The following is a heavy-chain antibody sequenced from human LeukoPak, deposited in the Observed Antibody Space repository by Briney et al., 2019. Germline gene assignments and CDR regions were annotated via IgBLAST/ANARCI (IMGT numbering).Heavy chain of an antibody. D-gene: IGHD3-3*01. CDR3: ATAEWTSYYYYMDV. CDR2: FDPEDGET. V-gene: IGHV1-24*01. Sequence: ASVKVSCKASGYTFTSYYMHWVRQAPGKGLEWMGGFDPEDGETIYAQKFQGRVTMTEDTSTDTAYMELSSLRSEDTAVYYCATAEWTSYYYYMDVWGKGTTVTISS. J-gene: IGHJ6*03. CDR1: GYTFTSYY.